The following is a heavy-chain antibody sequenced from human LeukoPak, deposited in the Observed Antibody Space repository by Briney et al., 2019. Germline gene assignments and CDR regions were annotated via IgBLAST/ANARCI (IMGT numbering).Heavy chain of an antibody. V-gene: IGHV4-34*01. CDR2: VNHSGST. CDR1: GGSFSAHY. CDR3: ARGRAWYYYDSSGYYFDY. Sequence: SETLSLTCAVYGGSFSAHYWNWIRQVPGKGLEWIGGVNHSGSTNTNPSLKGRVTISVDTSKNQFSLKLSSVTAADTAVYYCARGRAWYYYDSSGYYFDYWGQGTLVTVSS. J-gene: IGHJ4*02. D-gene: IGHD3-22*01.